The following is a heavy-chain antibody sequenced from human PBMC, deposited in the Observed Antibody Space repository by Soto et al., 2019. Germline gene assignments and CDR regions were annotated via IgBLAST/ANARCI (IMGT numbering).Heavy chain of an antibody. D-gene: IGHD1-1*01. Sequence: GGSLRLSCAASGFSFRKSAMTWVRQAPGQGLQYISSITASGSDTYYADSVKGRFIISRDNSKSTLYLQMNSLRVEDTAIYYCAKNVVDRGADSWGQGTVVTVS. CDR1: GFSFRKSA. CDR3: AKNVVDRGADS. CDR2: ITASGSDT. V-gene: IGHV3-23*01. J-gene: IGHJ4*02.